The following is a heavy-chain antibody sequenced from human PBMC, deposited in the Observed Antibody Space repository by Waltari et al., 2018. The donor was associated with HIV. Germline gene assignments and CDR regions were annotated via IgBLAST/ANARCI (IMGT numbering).Heavy chain of an antibody. J-gene: IGHJ6*02. D-gene: IGHD5-18*01. CDR1: GFRFDDYT. CDR3: AKGLPITF. Sequence: EVQLEESGGALLQPGGSLRLSCAASGFRFDDYTMHWVRQAPGKGLWWVSLISWDGRNIQYADSVKGRFTVSRDNSKNSLSLQMNSLRTEDTALYYCAKGLPITFWGQGTTVTVSS. CDR2: ISWDGRNI. V-gene: IGHV3-43*01.